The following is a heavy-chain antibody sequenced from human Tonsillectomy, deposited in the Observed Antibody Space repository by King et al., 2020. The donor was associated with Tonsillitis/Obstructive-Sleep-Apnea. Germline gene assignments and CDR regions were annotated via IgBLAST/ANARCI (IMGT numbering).Heavy chain of an antibody. D-gene: IGHD2-21*01. Sequence: VQLVESGGGVVQPGRSLRLSCAASGFTFSNYGMHWVRQAPGKGLEWVAVISYDGSKKYYTKSVKGRLTISRDNSKNTLYLQMNSLRAEGTAVYFSTLETCGYWGQGTLVTVSS. CDR1: GFTFSNYG. V-gene: IGHV3-30*03. CDR2: ISYDGSKK. J-gene: IGHJ4*02. CDR3: TLETCGY.